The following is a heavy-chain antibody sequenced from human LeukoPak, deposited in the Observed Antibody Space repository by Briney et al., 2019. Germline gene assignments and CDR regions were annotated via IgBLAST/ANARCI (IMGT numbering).Heavy chain of an antibody. CDR2: INHSGST. D-gene: IGHD3-16*02. J-gene: IGHJ4*02. V-gene: IGHV4-34*01. CDR1: GGXFSGYY. Sequence: SETLSLTCAVXGGXFSGYYWSWIRQPPGKGLEWIGEINHSGSTNYNPSLKSRVTISVDTSKNQFSLKLSSVTAADTAVYYCARDHVITFGGVIVPYYFDYWGQGTLVTVSS. CDR3: ARDHVITFGGVIVPYYFDY.